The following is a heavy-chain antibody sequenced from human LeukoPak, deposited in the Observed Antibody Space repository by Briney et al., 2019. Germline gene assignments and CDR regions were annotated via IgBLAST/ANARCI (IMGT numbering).Heavy chain of an antibody. CDR1: GGSFSGYY. CDR2: INHSGST. CDR3: ARRFMIAAFYGMDV. V-gene: IGHV4-34*01. J-gene: IGHJ6*02. D-gene: IGHD3-22*01. Sequence: SETLSLTCAVYGGSFSGYYWSWIRQPPGKGLEWIGEINHSGSTNYSPSLKSRVTISVDTSKNQFSLKLSSVTAADTAVYYCARRFMIAAFYGMDVWGQGTTVTVSS.